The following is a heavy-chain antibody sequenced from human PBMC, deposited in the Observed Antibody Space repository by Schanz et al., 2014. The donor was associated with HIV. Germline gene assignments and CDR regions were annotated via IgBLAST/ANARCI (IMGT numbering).Heavy chain of an antibody. CDR3: ARRESDGALDV. V-gene: IGHV1-18*01. Sequence: QDHLLQSGPEVKKPGASVKVSCKASGYTFIDYGISWVRQAPGQGLEWMGWISPYNGYTDYAQKLQGRVTLTTDTSTTTAYMDLRSLRSDDTAVYHCARRESDGALDVWGPGTTVIVSS. D-gene: IGHD2-21*02. CDR1: GYTFIDYG. CDR2: ISPYNGYT. J-gene: IGHJ6*02.